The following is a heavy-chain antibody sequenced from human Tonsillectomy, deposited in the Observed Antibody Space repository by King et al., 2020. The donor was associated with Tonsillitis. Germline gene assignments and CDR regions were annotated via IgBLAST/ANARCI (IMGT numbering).Heavy chain of an antibody. V-gene: IGHV1-46*01. D-gene: IGHD4-17*01. J-gene: IGHJ4*02. CDR3: VRSNYGDYGIDY. Sequence: QVQLVESGAEVKKPGASVRVSCKASGYTFTTYYMHWLRQAPGQGLAWMGVINPSNNSTIYAQRFQGRVTMTSDTSTSTVYMELSSLKSEDTAVYYCVRSNYGDYGIDYWGPGTLVTVSS. CDR1: GYTFTTYY. CDR2: INPSNNST.